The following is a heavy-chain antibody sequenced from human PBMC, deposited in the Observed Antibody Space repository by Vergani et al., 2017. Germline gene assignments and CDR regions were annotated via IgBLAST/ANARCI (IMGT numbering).Heavy chain of an antibody. CDR2: IKSKTDGGTT. Sequence: VQLVESGGGVVQPGRSLRLSCAASGFTFSSYGMHWVRQAPGKGLEWVGRIKSKTDGGTTDYAAPVKGRFTISRDDSKNTLYLQMNSLKTEDTAVYYCTTDQGGAVAGTGGAPDYWGQGTLVTVSS. D-gene: IGHD6-19*01. J-gene: IGHJ4*02. CDR3: TTDQGGAVAGTGGAPDY. CDR1: GFTFSSYG. V-gene: IGHV3-15*01.